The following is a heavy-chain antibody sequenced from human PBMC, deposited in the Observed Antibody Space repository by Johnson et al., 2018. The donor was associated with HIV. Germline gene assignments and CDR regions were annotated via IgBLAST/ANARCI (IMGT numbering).Heavy chain of an antibody. CDR2: IYSGGST. D-gene: IGHD4-11*01. Sequence: VQLVESGGGLVQPGGSLRLSCAASGFTVTTKYMSWVRQAPGKGLEWVSVIYSGGSTYYADSVKGRFTISRDNSKNTLYLQMNSLRPEDTAVYFCARGGLYIQFLAFDAFDIWGQGTMVTVSS. CDR1: GFTVTTKY. V-gene: IGHV3-66*01. J-gene: IGHJ3*02. CDR3: ARGGLYIQFLAFDAFDI.